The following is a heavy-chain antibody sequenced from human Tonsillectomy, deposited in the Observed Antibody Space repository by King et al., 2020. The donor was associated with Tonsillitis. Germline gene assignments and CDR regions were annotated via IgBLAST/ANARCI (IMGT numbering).Heavy chain of an antibody. CDR2: INPSGGST. CDR3: ARDLKLTHLITDVTGFDY. J-gene: IGHJ4*02. V-gene: IGHV1-46*01. D-gene: IGHD4-23*01. CDR1: GYTFTSYY. Sequence: QLVQSGAEVKKPGASVKVSCKASGYTFTSYYMHWVRQAPGQGLEWMGIINPSGGSTSYAQKFHGRVTMTRDTSTSTVYMELSSLSSEDTAVYYCARDLKLTHLITDVTGFDYWGQGTLVTVSS.